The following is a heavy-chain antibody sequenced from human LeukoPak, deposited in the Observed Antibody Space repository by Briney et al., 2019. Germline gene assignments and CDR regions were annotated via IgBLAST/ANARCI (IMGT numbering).Heavy chain of an antibody. Sequence: PGGSLRLSCAASGFTFSSYAMHWVRQAPGKGLEWVAVISYDGSNKYYADSVKGRFTISRDNSKNTLYLQMNSLRAEDTAVYYCARDPSDFWTPDFDYWGQGTLVTVSS. CDR3: ARDPSDFWTPDFDY. CDR1: GFTFSSYA. CDR2: ISYDGSNK. D-gene: IGHD3-3*01. V-gene: IGHV3-30-3*01. J-gene: IGHJ4*02.